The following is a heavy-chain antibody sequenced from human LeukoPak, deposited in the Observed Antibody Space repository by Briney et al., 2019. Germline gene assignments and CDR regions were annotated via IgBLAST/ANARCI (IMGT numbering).Heavy chain of an antibody. J-gene: IGHJ4*02. CDR1: GGSIRSSSYY. CDR3: ARHLTMIDY. D-gene: IGHD3-22*01. V-gene: IGHV4-39*01. Sequence: SETLSLTCTVSGGSIRSSSYYWGWIRQPPGKGLEWIGSIYYSGSTYYNPSLKSRVTISVDTSKNQFSLKLSSVTAADTAVYYCARHLTMIDYWGQGTLVTVSS. CDR2: IYYSGST.